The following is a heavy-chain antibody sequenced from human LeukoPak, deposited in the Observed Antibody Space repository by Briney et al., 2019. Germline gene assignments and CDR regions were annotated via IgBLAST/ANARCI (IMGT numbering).Heavy chain of an antibody. CDR2: IVVGSGNT. V-gene: IGHV1-58*02. Sequence: SVKVSCKASGFTFSSSAMQWVRQARGQRLEWIGWIVVGSGNTNYAQKFQERVTMTRDMSTTTDYMELSSLRSEDTAVYYCARDNSVGDIAWWFDPWGQGTLVTISS. CDR3: ARDNSVGDIAWWFDP. D-gene: IGHD3-16*02. J-gene: IGHJ5*02. CDR1: GFTFSSSA.